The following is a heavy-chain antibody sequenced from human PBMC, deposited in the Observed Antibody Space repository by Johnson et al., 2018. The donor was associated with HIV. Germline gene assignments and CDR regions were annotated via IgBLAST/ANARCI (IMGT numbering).Heavy chain of an antibody. CDR3: ARDSYYDSSGYYSPPHDAFDI. CDR2: ISYDGSNK. Sequence: QVQLVESGGGLVKPGGSLRLSCAASGFTFSSYAMHWVRQAPGKGLEWVAVISYDGSNKYYADSVKGRFTISRDNSKNTLYLQMNSLRAEDTAVYYCARDSYYDSSGYYSPPHDAFDIWGQGTMVTVSS. CDR1: GFTFSSYA. D-gene: IGHD3-22*01. V-gene: IGHV3-30-3*01. J-gene: IGHJ3*02.